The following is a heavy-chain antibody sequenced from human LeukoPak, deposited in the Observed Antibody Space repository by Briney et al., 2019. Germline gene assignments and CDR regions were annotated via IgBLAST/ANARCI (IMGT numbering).Heavy chain of an antibody. CDR3: ARRRYNWNAIDY. D-gene: IGHD1-20*01. CDR2: ISSSGNII. V-gene: IGHV3-11*01. Sequence: GGSLRLSCAASGFTFSDYYMSWIRQAPGKGLEWVSYISSSGNIIYYADSVKGRLTISRDNAKNSLYLQMNSLRAEDTAVYYCARRRYNWNAIDYWGQGTLVTVSS. CDR1: GFTFSDYY. J-gene: IGHJ4*02.